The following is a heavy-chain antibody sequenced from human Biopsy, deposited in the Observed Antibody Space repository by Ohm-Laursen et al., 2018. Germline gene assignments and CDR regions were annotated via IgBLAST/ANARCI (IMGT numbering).Heavy chain of an antibody. CDR3: ARGRLRAVARFDY. CDR2: INHSGST. Sequence: TLSFTCAVYGGSFSGYYWSWIRQPPGKGLEWIGEINHSGSTNYNPSLKSRVTISVDTSKNQFSLKLSSVTAADTAVYYCARGRLRAVARFDYWGQGTLVTVSS. D-gene: IGHD6-19*01. CDR1: GGSFSGYY. J-gene: IGHJ4*02. V-gene: IGHV4-34*01.